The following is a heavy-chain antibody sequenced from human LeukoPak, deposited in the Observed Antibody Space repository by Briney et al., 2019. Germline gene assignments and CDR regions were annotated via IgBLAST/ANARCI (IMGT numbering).Heavy chain of an antibody. J-gene: IGHJ4*02. D-gene: IGHD3-10*01. V-gene: IGHV4-39*07. CDR3: ARGLYTMIRGVIIY. CDR2: IYYSGST. Sequence: SETLSLTCTVSGGSISSSSYYWGWIRQPPGKGLEWIGSIYYSGSTYYNPSLKSRVTTSVDTSKNQFSLKLSSVTAADTAVYYCARGLYTMIRGVIIYWGQGTLVTVSS. CDR1: GGSISSSSYY.